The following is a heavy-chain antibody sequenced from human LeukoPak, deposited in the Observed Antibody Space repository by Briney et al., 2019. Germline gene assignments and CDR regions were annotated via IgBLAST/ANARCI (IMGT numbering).Heavy chain of an antibody. J-gene: IGHJ4*02. Sequence: SETLSLTCIVSGGSMNNYYWSWFRQPPGKGLEWFAYVYQTGDTRYNPSLKSRVSISLDMSKNQFSLKVSSVTATDTAVYYCARHPFSAPFDYWGQGILVTVSS. CDR2: VYQTGDT. CDR1: GGSMNNYY. D-gene: IGHD6-19*01. CDR3: ARHPFSAPFDY. V-gene: IGHV4-59*08.